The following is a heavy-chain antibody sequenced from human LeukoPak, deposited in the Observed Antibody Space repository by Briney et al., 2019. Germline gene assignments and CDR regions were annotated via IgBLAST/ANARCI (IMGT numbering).Heavy chain of an antibody. CDR2: IYYSGST. CDR3: ASSQYRGIAAAGTFDY. J-gene: IGHJ4*02. Sequence: SETLSLTCTVSGGSISSSSYYWGWIRQPPGKGLEWIGSIYYSGSTYYNPSLKSRVTISVDTSKNQFSLKLSSVTAADTAVYYCASSQYRGIAAAGTFDYWGQGTLVTVSS. V-gene: IGHV4-39*01. D-gene: IGHD6-13*01. CDR1: GGSISSSSYY.